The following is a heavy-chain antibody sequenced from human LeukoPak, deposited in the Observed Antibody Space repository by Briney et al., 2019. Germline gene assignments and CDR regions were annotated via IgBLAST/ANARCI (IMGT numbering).Heavy chain of an antibody. J-gene: IGHJ5*02. CDR3: ARDGKPMAKKYYYDSSGPPSA. D-gene: IGHD3-22*01. CDR1: GGSFSGYY. CDR2: INHSGST. V-gene: IGHV4-34*01. Sequence: PSETLSLTCAVYGGSFSGYYWSWIRQPPGKGLEWIGEINHSGSTNYNPSFKSRVTISVDTSKNQFSLKLSSVTAADTAVYYCARDGKPMAKKYYYDSSGPPSAWGQGTLVTVSS.